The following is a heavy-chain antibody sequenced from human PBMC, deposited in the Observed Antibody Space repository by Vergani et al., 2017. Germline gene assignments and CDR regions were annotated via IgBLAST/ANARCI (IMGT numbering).Heavy chain of an antibody. D-gene: IGHD6-19*01. CDR3: ARDPSTYSSGWYDDY. Sequence: EVQLLESGGGLVQPGGSLRLSCAASGFTFSSYAMSWVRQAPGKGLEWVSSISSSSSYIYYADSVKGRFTISRDNAKNSLYLQMNSLRAEDTAVYYCARDPSTYSSGWYDDYWGQGTLVTVSS. V-gene: IGHV3-21*01. J-gene: IGHJ4*02. CDR2: ISSSSSYI. CDR1: GFTFSSYA.